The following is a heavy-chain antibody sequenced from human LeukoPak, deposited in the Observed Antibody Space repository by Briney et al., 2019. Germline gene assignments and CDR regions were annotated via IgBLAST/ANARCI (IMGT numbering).Heavy chain of an antibody. D-gene: IGHD3-10*01. CDR1: GGSISSYY. V-gene: IGHV4-59*08. J-gene: IGHJ4*02. CDR3: ARHASTMVRGVHYFDY. Sequence: SETLSLTCTVSGGSISSYYWSWIRQPPGKGLEWIGYIYYSGSTNYNPSLKSRVTISVDTSKNQFSLKLSSVTAADTAVYYCARHASTMVRGVHYFDYWGQGTPVTVSS. CDR2: IYYSGST.